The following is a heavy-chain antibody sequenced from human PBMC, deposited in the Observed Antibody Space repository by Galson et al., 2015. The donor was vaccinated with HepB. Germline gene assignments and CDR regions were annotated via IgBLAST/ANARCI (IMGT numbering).Heavy chain of an antibody. Sequence: SVKVSCKASGYTFTSYAMHWVRQAPGQRLEWMGWINAGNGNTKYSQKFQGRVTITRDTSASTAYMELSSLRSEDTAVYYCARDLIVATILAYWGQGTLVTVSS. D-gene: IGHD5-12*01. CDR2: INAGNGNT. V-gene: IGHV1-3*01. J-gene: IGHJ4*02. CDR3: ARDLIVATILAY. CDR1: GYTFTSYA.